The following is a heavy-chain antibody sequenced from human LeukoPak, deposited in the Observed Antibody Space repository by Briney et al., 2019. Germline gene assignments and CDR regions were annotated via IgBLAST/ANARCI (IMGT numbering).Heavy chain of an antibody. J-gene: IGHJ4*02. V-gene: IGHV3-21*01. CDR1: GFTFSSYA. Sequence: PGGSLRLSCAASGFTFSSYAMSWVRQAPGKGLEWVSSISSSSSYIYYADSVKGRFTISRDNAKNSLYLQMNSLRAEDTAVYYCARDGTPYYDTLTGYSDYWGQGTLVTVSS. CDR3: ARDGTPYYDTLTGYSDY. D-gene: IGHD3-9*01. CDR2: ISSSSSYI.